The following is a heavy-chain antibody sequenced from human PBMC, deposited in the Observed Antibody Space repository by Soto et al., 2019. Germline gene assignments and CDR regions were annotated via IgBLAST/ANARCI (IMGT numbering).Heavy chain of an antibody. V-gene: IGHV4-31*03. CDR2: IYYSGST. D-gene: IGHD3-3*01. CDR1: GGSISSGGYY. Sequence: SETLSLTCTVSGGSISSGGYYWSWIRQHPGKGLEWIGYIYYSGSTYYNPSLKSRVTISVDTSKNQFSLKLSSVTAADTAVYYCARAPTIFGVDAFQHWGQGPLVTVSS. CDR3: ARAPTIFGVDAFQH. J-gene: IGHJ1*01.